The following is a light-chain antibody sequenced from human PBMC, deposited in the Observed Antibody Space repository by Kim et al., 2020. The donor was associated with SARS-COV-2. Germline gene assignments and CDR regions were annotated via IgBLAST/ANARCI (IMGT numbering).Light chain of an antibody. Sequence: IQLTQSPSSLFASVGDRVTITCRASQGINNFLAWYQQKPGIAPKLLIYAASTLQSGVPSRFSGNGSGTEFTLTITSLQPEDFATYYCQQLNSYPLTFGGGTKLEI. J-gene: IGKJ4*01. CDR2: AAS. CDR1: QGINNF. V-gene: IGKV1-9*01. CDR3: QQLNSYPLT.